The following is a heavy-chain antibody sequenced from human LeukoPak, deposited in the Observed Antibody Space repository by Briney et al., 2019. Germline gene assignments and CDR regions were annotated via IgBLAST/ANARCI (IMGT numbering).Heavy chain of an antibody. CDR3: AKDVVVVPATQDRNWFDP. CDR1: GFTFSSYG. V-gene: IGHV3-30*02. J-gene: IGHJ5*02. Sequence: PGGSLRLSCAASGFTFSSYGMHWVREAPGHGLEWLAFIRYDGSNKYYADSVQGRFTISRDNSKNTLYLQMSSLRAEDTAVYYCAKDVVVVPATQDRNWFDPWGQGTLVTVSS. CDR2: IRYDGSNK. D-gene: IGHD2-15*01.